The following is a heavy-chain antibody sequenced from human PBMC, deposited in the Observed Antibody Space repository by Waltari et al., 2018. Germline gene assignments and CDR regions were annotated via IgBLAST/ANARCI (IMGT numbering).Heavy chain of an antibody. J-gene: IGHJ4*02. CDR3: AKGGSDYYDSSGYLGFDY. D-gene: IGHD3-22*01. CDR2: ISYDGSNK. CDR1: GFTFSSYG. V-gene: IGHV3-30*18. Sequence: QVQLVESGGGVVQPGRSLRLSCAASGFTFSSYGMHWVRQAPGKGLEWVAVISYDGSNKYYADYVKGRFAISRDNSKNTLYLQMNSLRAEDTAVYYCAKGGSDYYDSSGYLGFDYWGQGTLVTVSS.